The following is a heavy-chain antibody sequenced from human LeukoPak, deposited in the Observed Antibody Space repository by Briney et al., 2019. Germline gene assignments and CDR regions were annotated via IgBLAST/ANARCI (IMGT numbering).Heavy chain of an antibody. Sequence: ASVKVSCNASGYTFTGYYMHWVRQAPGKGLEWVGRINPNSGGTNYAQKFQGRVTMTRDTSISTAYMELSRLRSDDTAVYYCARANHPYDDSSGYFLWGQGTLVTVSS. D-gene: IGHD3-22*01. CDR1: GYTFTGYY. CDR2: INPNSGGT. J-gene: IGHJ4*02. V-gene: IGHV1-2*06. CDR3: ARANHPYDDSSGYFL.